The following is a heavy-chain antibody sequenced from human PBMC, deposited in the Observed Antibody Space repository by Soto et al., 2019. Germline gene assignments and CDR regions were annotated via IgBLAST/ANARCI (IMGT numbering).Heavy chain of an antibody. CDR1: GYTFTSYA. V-gene: IGHV1-3*01. Sequence: XSVKVSFKASGYTFTSYAMHLVRQAPGQRLEWMGWINAGNGNTKYSQKFQGRVTITRDTSASTAYMEMSSLRSEDTAVYYCARGGEPIDYWGQGTLVTVSS. J-gene: IGHJ4*02. CDR3: ARGGEPIDY. D-gene: IGHD2-21*01. CDR2: INAGNGNT.